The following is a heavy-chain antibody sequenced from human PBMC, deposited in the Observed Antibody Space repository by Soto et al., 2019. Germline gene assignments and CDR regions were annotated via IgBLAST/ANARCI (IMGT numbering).Heavy chain of an antibody. J-gene: IGHJ4*02. V-gene: IGHV3-21*01. CDR3: ASLTGSLGIAPMEEHN. Sequence: VQLLESGGGLVKPGGSLTLSCAASGFTLSLYTINWVRQAPGKGLEWDSSLGGSDARFYADSVKGRFTISRDNGQHSLYLEMHGLRAEATAVYYCASLTGSLGIAPMEEHNLGQGTLVTVSS. D-gene: IGHD1-1*01. CDR2: LGGSDAR. CDR1: GFTLSLYT.